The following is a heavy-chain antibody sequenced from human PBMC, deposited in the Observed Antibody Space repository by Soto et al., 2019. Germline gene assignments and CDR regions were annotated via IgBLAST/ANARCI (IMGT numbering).Heavy chain of an antibody. CDR1: GFTFSSYG. CDR2: IWYDGSNK. Sequence: QVQLVESGGGVVQPGRSLRLSCAASGFTFSSYGMHWVRQAPGKGLEWVAVIWYDGSNKYYADSVKGRFTISRDNSKNTLYLQMNSLRAEDTAVYYCASDTYYYGSEIPGGMDVWGQGTTVTVSS. CDR3: ASDTYYYGSEIPGGMDV. V-gene: IGHV3-33*01. D-gene: IGHD3-10*01. J-gene: IGHJ6*02.